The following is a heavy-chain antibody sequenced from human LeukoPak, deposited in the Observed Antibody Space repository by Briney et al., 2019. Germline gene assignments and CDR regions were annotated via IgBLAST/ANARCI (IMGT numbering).Heavy chain of an antibody. D-gene: IGHD4-23*01. V-gene: IGHV3-74*01. CDR2: SNSDGKTT. J-gene: IGHJ4*02. CDR1: GFTFSSYW. Sequence: GGSLRLSCAASGFTFSSYWMHWVRQAPGKGLEWISRSNSDGKTTRYADSAKGRFTISRDNAKNTLYLQMNSLRDEDTAIYYCAKDRGKYYGRNFDYWGQGTLVNVSS. CDR3: AKDRGKYYGRNFDY.